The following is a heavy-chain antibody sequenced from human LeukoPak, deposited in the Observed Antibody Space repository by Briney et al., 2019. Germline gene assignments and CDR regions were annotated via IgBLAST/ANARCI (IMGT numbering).Heavy chain of an antibody. V-gene: IGHV4-39*07. CDR1: GGSIISSNYY. D-gene: IGHD5-18*01. CDR3: ARVGGYSYGYVYPAYYMDV. CDR2: IYYSGDT. J-gene: IGHJ6*03. Sequence: SETLSLTCTVSGGSIISSNYYWGWIRQPPGKGLEWIGSIYYSGDTYYNPSLKSRVTISVDTSKNQFSLKLSSVTAADTAVYYCARVGGYSYGYVYPAYYMDVWGKGTTVTVSS.